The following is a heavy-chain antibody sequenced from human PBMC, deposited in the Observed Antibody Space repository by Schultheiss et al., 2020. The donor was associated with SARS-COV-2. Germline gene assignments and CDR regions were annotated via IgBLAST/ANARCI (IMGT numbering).Heavy chain of an antibody. J-gene: IGHJ2*01. CDR3: ARERRMTTVVTSWYFDL. CDR1: GGSISSYY. CDR2: IYYSGST. V-gene: IGHV4-59*01. D-gene: IGHD4-23*01. Sequence: SETLSLTCTVSGGSISSYYWSWIRQPPGKGLEWIGYIYYSGSTNYNHSLKSRVTISVDTSKNQFSLKLSSVTAADTAVYYCARERRMTTVVTSWYFDLWGRGTLVTVSS.